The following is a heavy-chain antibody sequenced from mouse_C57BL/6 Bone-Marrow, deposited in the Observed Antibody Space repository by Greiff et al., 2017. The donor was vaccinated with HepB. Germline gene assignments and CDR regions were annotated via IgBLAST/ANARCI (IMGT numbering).Heavy chain of an antibody. Sequence: QVQLKQSGAELARPGASVKLSCKASGYTFTSYGISWVKQRTGQGLEWIGEIYPRSGNTYSNEKFKGKATLTADKSSSTAYMELRSLTSEDSAVYFCAREDTMVTTPAWFAYGGQGTRVTVSA. J-gene: IGHJ3*01. CDR3: AREDTMVTTPAWFAY. D-gene: IGHD2-2*01. CDR1: GYTFTSYG. V-gene: IGHV1-81*01. CDR2: IYPRSGNT.